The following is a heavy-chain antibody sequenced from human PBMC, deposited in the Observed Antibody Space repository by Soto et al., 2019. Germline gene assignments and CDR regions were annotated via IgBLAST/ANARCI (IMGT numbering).Heavy chain of an antibody. CDR3: VRGHNSFDA. CDR2: VRDRPRSYTT. Sequence: PGGSLRLSCAASGFIFSNYYMDWVRQAPGKGLEWVARVRDRPRSYTTEYAASVRGRFSVSRDDSQSSLFLQMNSLKTEDTAVYYCVRGHNSFDAWGQGA. CDR1: GFIFSNYY. J-gene: IGHJ5*02. V-gene: IGHV3-72*01.